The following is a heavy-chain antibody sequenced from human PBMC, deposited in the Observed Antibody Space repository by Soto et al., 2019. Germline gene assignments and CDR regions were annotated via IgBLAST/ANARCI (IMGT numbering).Heavy chain of an antibody. J-gene: IGHJ3*01. CDR1: GGSFSGYS. CDR2: LNHSGTT. CDR3: ANNRDFDL. Sequence: QVQLQQWGAGLLKPSETLSLTCSVYGGSFSGYSWSWIRQSPGKGLEWIGELNHSGTTSYNPSLKSRVTISGDMAKNQFSLKLSSATAADTAVYYCANNRDFDLWGQGTMVTVSS. V-gene: IGHV4-34*01.